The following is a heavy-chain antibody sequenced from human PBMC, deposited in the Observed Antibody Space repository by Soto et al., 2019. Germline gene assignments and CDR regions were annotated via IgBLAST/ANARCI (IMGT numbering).Heavy chain of an antibody. CDR1: GGTFSSYA. J-gene: IGHJ4*02. CDR2: IIPIFGTA. CDR3: HRAVWFGEAKGFDY. V-gene: IGHV1-69*06. D-gene: IGHD3-10*01. Sequence: QVQLVQSGAAVKKPGSSVKVSCKASGGTFSSYAISWVRQAPGQGLEWMGGIIPIFGTANYAQKVQGRVKSTADKSQSPAYMELSSLRAEDTDVYYCHRAVWFGEAKGFDYCGQATQVTVSS.